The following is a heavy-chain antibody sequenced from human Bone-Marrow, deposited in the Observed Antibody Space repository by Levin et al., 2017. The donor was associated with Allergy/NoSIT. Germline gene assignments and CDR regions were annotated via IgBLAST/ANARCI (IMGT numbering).Heavy chain of an antibody. V-gene: IGHV1-24*01. J-gene: IGHJ4*02. D-gene: IGHD4-17*01. CDR2: FDPEDGET. Sequence: GESLKISCKVSGYSLTELSMHWVRQAPGKGLEWMGGFDPEDGETIYAQNFQGRVTMTEDTSTDTAYMDLSSLRSDDTAVYYCATDPHTVTTPYWGQGTLVTVSS. CDR3: ATDPHTVTTPY. CDR1: GYSLTELS.